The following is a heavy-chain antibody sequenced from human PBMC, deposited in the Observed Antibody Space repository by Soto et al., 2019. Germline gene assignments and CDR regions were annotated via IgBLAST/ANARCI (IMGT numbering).Heavy chain of an antibody. CDR2: ISGSGGSP. CDR1: GFSFSSYT. J-gene: IGHJ4*01. V-gene: IGHV3-23*01. D-gene: IGHD2-8*02. Sequence: GGSLRLSCTASGFSFSSYTMAWVRQAPGKGLEWVSSISGSGGSPSYADSVQGRFIISRDNPRNTVSLQMNRLRAEDTATYYCAKARCTGDTCFVPDYWGHGRLVTVSS. CDR3: AKARCTGDTCFVPDY.